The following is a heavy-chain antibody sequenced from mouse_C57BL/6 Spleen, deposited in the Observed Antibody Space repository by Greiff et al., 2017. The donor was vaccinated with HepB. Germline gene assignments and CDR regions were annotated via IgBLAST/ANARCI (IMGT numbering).Heavy chain of an antibody. V-gene: IGHV1-55*01. J-gene: IGHJ1*03. CDR1: GYTFTSYW. CDR3: ARIPVYYGSSYGYFDV. D-gene: IGHD1-1*01. CDR2: IYPGSGST. Sequence: VKLQQPGAELVKPGASVKMSCKASGYTFTSYWITWVKQRPGQGLEWIGDIYPGSGSTNYNEKFKSKATLTVDTSSSTAYMQLSSLTSEDSAVYYCARIPVYYGSSYGYFDVWGTGTTVTVSS.